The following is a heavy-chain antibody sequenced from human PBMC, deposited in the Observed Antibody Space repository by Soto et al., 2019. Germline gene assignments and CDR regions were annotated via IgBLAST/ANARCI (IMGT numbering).Heavy chain of an antibody. V-gene: IGHV4-30-4*08. J-gene: IGHJ4*02. CDR3: ARALAVIPFEY. CDR1: VAALNSGNYY. D-gene: IGHD3-22*01. CDR2: IYVTGAV. Sequence: SETLSLTCSFSVAALNSGNYYCSWIRQVPGKGLEWIGHIYVTGAVDYNPSLRDRITISQDTSKNQFSLKLSSVTAADTAVYYCARALAVIPFEYWGQGTLVSVSS.